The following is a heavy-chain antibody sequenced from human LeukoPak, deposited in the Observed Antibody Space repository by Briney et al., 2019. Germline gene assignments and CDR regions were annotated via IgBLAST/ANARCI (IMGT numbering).Heavy chain of an antibody. J-gene: IGHJ4*02. Sequence: PGGSLRLSCAASGFTFSSYEMNWVRQAPGKGLEWVSYISSSGSTIYYADSVKGRFTISRDNAKNSLYLQMNSLRAEDTAVYYCAKARCSSTSCSGQYYFDYWGQGTLVTVSS. D-gene: IGHD2-2*01. CDR1: GFTFSSYE. V-gene: IGHV3-48*03. CDR3: AKARCSSTSCSGQYYFDY. CDR2: ISSSGSTI.